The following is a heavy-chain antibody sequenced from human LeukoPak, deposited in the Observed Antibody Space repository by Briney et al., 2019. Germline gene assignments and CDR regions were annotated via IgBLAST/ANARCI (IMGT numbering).Heavy chain of an antibody. CDR3: ARGSGRINWNKLRDYYFDY. J-gene: IGHJ4*02. CDR1: GYTFPSYY. Sequence: GASVKVSCKASGYTFPSYYVHWVRQAPGQGLEWMGMIIPSDGFTSYAQKFQGRVTMTRDMSTSTVYMELSSLRSEDTAVYYCARGSGRINWNKLRDYYFDYWGQGTLVTVSS. CDR2: IIPSDGFT. V-gene: IGHV1-46*01. D-gene: IGHD1/OR15-1a*01.